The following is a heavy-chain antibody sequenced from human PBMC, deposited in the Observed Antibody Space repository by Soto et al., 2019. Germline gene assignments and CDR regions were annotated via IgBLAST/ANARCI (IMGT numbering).Heavy chain of an antibody. CDR3: ARGRGYSGDDHYYYFDMDV. CDR1: GGTFNNYP. J-gene: IGHJ6*02. V-gene: IGHV1-69*01. CDR2: SIPIFGTA. D-gene: IGHD5-12*01. Sequence: QVQLVQSGAEVKKPGSSVKVSCKASGGTFNNYPITWVRQAPGEGLEWMGGSIPIFGTANYAQKFQGRVTISVDESTSTAYMVLSSLRSEDTDVYYCARGRGYSGDDHYYYFDMDVWGQGTTVTVSS.